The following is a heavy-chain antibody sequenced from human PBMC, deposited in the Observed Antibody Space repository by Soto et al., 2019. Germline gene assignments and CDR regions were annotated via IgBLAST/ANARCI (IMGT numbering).Heavy chain of an antibody. CDR2: IIPIFGTA. CDR1: GGTFSSYA. J-gene: IGHJ5*02. D-gene: IGHD6-13*01. CDR3: ARGPAIAAAGISYNWFDP. Sequence: SVKVSCKASGGTFSSYAISWVRQAPGQGLEWMGGIIPIFGTANYAQKFQGRVTITADESTSTAYMELSSMRSEDTAVYYCARGPAIAAAGISYNWFDPWGQGTLVTVSS. V-gene: IGHV1-69*13.